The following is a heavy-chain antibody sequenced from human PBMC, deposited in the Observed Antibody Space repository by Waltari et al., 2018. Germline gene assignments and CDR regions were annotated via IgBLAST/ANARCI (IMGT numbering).Heavy chain of an antibody. V-gene: IGHV1-24*01. CDR1: GISFTELS. J-gene: IGHJ5*02. D-gene: IGHD6-19*01. CDR2: FDVPEGER. Sequence: QVQVGQSGAEVKKPGASVKVSCKVSGISFTELSIHWVRQTSGKGLGWMVVFDVPEGERNSAQKFQGRLKMTEDISTDTAYMELSSLRSDDTAVYYCAAGLSSGWPNLWGPGTLVTVS. CDR3: AAGLSSGWPNL.